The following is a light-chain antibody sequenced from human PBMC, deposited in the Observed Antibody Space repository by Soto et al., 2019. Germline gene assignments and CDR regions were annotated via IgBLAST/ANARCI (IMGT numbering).Light chain of an antibody. CDR1: QSVGGNY. CDR3: QHYDGAPLT. V-gene: IGKV3-20*01. CDR2: GAS. Sequence: EIVLTQSPGTLSLSPGERATLSCRASQSVGGNYLAWYQQKPGQAPRLLIYGASSRATGIPDRFSGSGSGTDFTLIISRLDPEDFAVYYCQHYDGAPLTFGGGTNVEIK. J-gene: IGKJ4*01.